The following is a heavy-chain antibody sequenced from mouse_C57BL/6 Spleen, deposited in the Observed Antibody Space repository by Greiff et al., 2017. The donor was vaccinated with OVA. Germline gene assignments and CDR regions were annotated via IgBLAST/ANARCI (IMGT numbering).Heavy chain of an antibody. D-gene: IGHD4-1*01. CDR1: GFNIKDDY. CDR3: TTRELGRDY. Sequence: VQLQQSGAELVRPGASVKLSCTASGFNIKDDYMHWVKQRPEQGLEWIGWIDPENGDTEYASKFQGKATITADTSSNTAYLQLSSLTSEDTAVYYCTTRELGRDYWGQGTTLTVSS. CDR2: IDPENGDT. V-gene: IGHV14-4*01. J-gene: IGHJ2*01.